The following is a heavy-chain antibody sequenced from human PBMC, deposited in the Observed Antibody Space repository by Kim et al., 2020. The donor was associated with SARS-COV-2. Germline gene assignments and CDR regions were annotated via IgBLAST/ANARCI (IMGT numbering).Heavy chain of an antibody. V-gene: IGHV3-53*01. Sequence: GGSLRLSCAASGFTVSSNYMSWVRQAPGKGLEWVSVIYSGGSTYYADSVKGRFTISRDNSKNTLYLQMNSLRAEDTAVYYCAREQTDSSGYYYVHYWGQGTLVTVSS. CDR2: IYSGGST. CDR3: AREQTDSSGYYYVHY. D-gene: IGHD3-22*01. CDR1: GFTVSSNY. J-gene: IGHJ4*02.